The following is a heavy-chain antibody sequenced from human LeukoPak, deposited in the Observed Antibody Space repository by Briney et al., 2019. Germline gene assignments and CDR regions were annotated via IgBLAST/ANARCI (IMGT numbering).Heavy chain of an antibody. CDR3: ARRAGGYSHPYDY. D-gene: IGHD4-23*01. Sequence: GGSLRLSCVVSGFTFSSYWMSWVRQAPGKGLEWVANIKQDGTEKYYVDSVKGRFTISRDNSKTTLYLQMNSLRAEDTAVYYCARRAGGYSHPYDYWGQGTLVTVSS. CDR1: GFTFSSYW. CDR2: IKQDGTEK. J-gene: IGHJ4*02. V-gene: IGHV3-7*03.